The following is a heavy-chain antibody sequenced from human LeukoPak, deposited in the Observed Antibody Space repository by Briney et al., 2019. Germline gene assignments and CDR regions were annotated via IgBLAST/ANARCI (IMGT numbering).Heavy chain of an antibody. CDR3: ATEKDLLLDS. D-gene: IGHD1-26*01. CDR1: GYSLGELS. Sequence: ASVKVSCKVSGYSLGELSTHWVRQAPGQGLEWMGGFDPGDDETIYAQKFQGRVTMTEDTSTDTAYLELSSLRSEDTAVYFCATEKDLLLDSWGQGTPVTVSS. CDR2: FDPGDDET. V-gene: IGHV1-24*01. J-gene: IGHJ5*01.